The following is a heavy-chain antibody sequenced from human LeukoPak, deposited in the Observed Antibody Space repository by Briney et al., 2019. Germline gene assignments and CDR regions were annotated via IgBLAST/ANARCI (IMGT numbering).Heavy chain of an antibody. CDR3: AREHGDYVSHGMDV. Sequence: SQTLSLTCAISGDSVSSNSAAWNWIRQSPSRGLEWLGRTYYRSRWYNDYALSVKSRITINPDTSKNQFSLKLSSVTPEDTAVYYCAREHGDYVSHGMDVWGQGTTVTVSS. D-gene: IGHD4-17*01. J-gene: IGHJ6*02. CDR1: GDSVSSNSAA. CDR2: TYYRSRWYN. V-gene: IGHV6-1*01.